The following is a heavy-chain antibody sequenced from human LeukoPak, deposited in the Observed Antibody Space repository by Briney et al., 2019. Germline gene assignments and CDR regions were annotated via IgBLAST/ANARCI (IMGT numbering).Heavy chain of an antibody. CDR3: ARVGYYDSGGYGGWFDP. CDR2: IYYSGSI. V-gene: IGHV4-30-4*01. D-gene: IGHD3-22*01. CDR1: GGSISSGDYY. J-gene: IGHJ5*02. Sequence: SQTLSLTCTVSGGSISSGDYYWSWIRQPPGKGLEWIGYIYYSGSIYYNPSLKSRVTISVDTSKNQFSLKLSSVTAADTAVYYCARVGYYDSGGYGGWFDPWGQGTLVTVSS.